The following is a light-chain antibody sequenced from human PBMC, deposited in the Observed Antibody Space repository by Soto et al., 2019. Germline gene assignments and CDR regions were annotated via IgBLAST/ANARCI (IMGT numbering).Light chain of an antibody. J-gene: IGKJ1*01. CDR1: QSVSSSF. Sequence: EIVLTQSPGTMSLSPGERATLSCRASQSVSSSFLAWYQQKPGQAPKVLIYGASSRATGIPDRFSGSGYGTDFTLTISRLEPEDFAVYCCHQYDSSPWTFGQGTRVEIK. CDR2: GAS. CDR3: HQYDSSPWT. V-gene: IGKV3-20*01.